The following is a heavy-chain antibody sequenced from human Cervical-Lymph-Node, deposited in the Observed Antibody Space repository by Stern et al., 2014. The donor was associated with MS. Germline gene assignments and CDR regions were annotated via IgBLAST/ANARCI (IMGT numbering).Heavy chain of an antibody. V-gene: IGHV1-46*01. CDR1: GYTFSIYY. CDR3: ARQNMVRGVTELDF. D-gene: IGHD3-10*01. J-gene: IGHJ4*02. CDR2: IIPSTGST. Sequence: QLVQSGTEVKKSGASVRVSCKASGYTFSIYYMHWVRQAPGQGLEWLGIIIPSTGSTTCAQKFQDRVTMTNDTSTSTVYLEMSSLMSEDTAVYYCARQNMVRGVTELDFWGQGTLVTVSS.